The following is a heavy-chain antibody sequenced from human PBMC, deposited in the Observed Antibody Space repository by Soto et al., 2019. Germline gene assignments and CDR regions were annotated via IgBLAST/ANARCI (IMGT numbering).Heavy chain of an antibody. Sequence: PSETLSLTCTVSGGSINSSSYYWGWIRQPPGKGLEWIGSIYYSGYTYYNPSLKSRVTISVDTSKNQFSLKLSSVTAADTAVYYCARHNGPLYVGYYYDMDVWGQGTTVTVS. CDR3: ARHNGPLYVGYYYDMDV. D-gene: IGHD3-16*01. CDR2: IYYSGYT. J-gene: IGHJ6*02. CDR1: GGSINSSSYY. V-gene: IGHV4-39*01.